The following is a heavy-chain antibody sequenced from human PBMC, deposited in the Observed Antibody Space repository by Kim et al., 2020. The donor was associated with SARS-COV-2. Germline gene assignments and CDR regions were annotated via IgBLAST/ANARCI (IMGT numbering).Heavy chain of an antibody. Sequence: GGSLRLSCAASGVTLWSAAMHWVCQATGKGLEWVSTIGTAGDTYYPGSVKGRFTISRENAKNSLYLQMNSLRAGDTAVYYCARAVSGSYFPAYYYYGMDVWGQGTTVTVSS. CDR2: IGTAGDT. J-gene: IGHJ6*02. CDR1: GVTLWSAA. CDR3: ARAVSGSYFPAYYYYGMDV. V-gene: IGHV3-13*04. D-gene: IGHD1-26*01.